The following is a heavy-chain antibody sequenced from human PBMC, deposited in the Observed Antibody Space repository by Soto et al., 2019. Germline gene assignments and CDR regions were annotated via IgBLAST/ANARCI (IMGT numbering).Heavy chain of an antibody. CDR1: GFTFSSDW. CDR2: INMDGSST. V-gene: IGHV3-74*01. CDR3: ARGPRGLYGNDY. J-gene: IGHJ4*02. D-gene: IGHD4-4*01. Sequence: GGSLRLSCAASGFTFSSDWMHWVRQSAGKGLVWVSRINMDGSSTNYADSVKGRFTISRDNAKNTLYLQMNSLRADHTAVYYCARGPRGLYGNDYWGQGALVTVS.